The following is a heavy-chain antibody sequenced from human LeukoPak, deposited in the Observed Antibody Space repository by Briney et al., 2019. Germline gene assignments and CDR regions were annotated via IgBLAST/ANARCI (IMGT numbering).Heavy chain of an antibody. CDR2: INHSGST. J-gene: IGHJ4*02. CDR3: ARGYYYDSSGYYYFDY. V-gene: IGHV4-34*01. CDR1: GGSFSGYY. D-gene: IGHD3-22*01. Sequence: PSETLSLTCAVYGGSFSGYYWSWIRQPTGKGLEWIGEINHSGSTNYNPSLKSRATISVDTSKNQFSLKLSSVTAADTAVYYCARGYYYDSSGYYYFDYWGQGTLVTVSS.